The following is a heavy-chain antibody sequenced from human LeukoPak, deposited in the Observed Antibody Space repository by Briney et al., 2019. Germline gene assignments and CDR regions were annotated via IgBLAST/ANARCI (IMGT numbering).Heavy chain of an antibody. Sequence: SETLSLTCTVSGGSLSSYYWSWIRQPAPPRLHPIRRIYTSGSTNYNPSLKSRVTMSVDTSKNQFSLKLYSVTAADTAVYYCARGPYCISTSCSQYYFDYWGQGTLVTVSS. V-gene: IGHV4-4*07. J-gene: IGHJ4*02. CDR1: GGSLSSYY. D-gene: IGHD2-2*01. CDR2: IYTSGST. CDR3: ARGPYCISTSCSQYYFDY.